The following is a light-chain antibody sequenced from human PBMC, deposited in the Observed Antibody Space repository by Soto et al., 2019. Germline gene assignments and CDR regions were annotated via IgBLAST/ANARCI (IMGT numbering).Light chain of an antibody. CDR2: GSS. CDR1: QSISTY. Sequence: DIQITQSPSSLSASVGDRVTITCRASQSISTYLNWYQHKPGKAPNLLIYGSSSLQRGVPSRFSGSGSGTDFTLTISSLQPGDFATYYCQQSYNTPTTFGRGTKVDIK. CDR3: QQSYNTPTT. V-gene: IGKV1-39*01. J-gene: IGKJ2*01.